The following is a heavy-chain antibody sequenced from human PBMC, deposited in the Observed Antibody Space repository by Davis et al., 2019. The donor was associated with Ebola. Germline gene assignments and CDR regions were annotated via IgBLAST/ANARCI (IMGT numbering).Heavy chain of an antibody. CDR2: ISYDGSNK. CDR3: ARERDTAMVFYGMDV. CDR1: GFTFSSYA. Sequence: PGGSLRLSCAASGFTFSSYAMHWVRQAPGKGLEWVAVISYDGSNKYYADSVKGRFTISRDNSKNTLYLQMNSLRAEDTAVYYCARERDTAMVFYGMDVWGQGTTVTVSS. D-gene: IGHD5-18*01. J-gene: IGHJ6*02. V-gene: IGHV3-30-3*01.